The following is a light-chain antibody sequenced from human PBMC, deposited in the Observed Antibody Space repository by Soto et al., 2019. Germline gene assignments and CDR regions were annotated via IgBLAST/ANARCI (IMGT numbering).Light chain of an antibody. Sequence: DNVLTQSPGTLSLSPGERASLSCRASQSVNNIYLGWYQQKPGQAPRLLIYGASSRATGIPDRFSGSGSGTDFTLTISRLEPEDFAVYYCRLYGSSPPMYTFGQGTKLEIK. V-gene: IGKV3-20*01. CDR1: QSVNNIY. CDR2: GAS. J-gene: IGKJ2*01. CDR3: RLYGSSPPMYT.